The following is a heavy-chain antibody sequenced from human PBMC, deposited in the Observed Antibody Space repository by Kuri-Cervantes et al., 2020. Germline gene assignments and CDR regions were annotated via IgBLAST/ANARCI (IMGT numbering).Heavy chain of an antibody. D-gene: IGHD3-22*01. V-gene: IGHV3-33*06. Sequence: GESLKISCAASGFTFSSYGMHWVRQAPGKGLEWVAVIWYDGSNKYYADSVKGRFTISRDNSKNTLYLQMNSLRAEDTAVYYCAKDHYYYDIPYWGQGTLVTVSS. CDR2: IWYDGSNK. CDR1: GFTFSSYG. J-gene: IGHJ4*02. CDR3: AKDHYYYDIPY.